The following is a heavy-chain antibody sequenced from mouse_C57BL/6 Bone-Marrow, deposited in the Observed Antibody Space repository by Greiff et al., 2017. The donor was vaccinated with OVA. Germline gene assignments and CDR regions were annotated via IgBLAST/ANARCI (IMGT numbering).Heavy chain of an antibody. V-gene: IGHV5-4*03. CDR1: GFTFSSYA. CDR3: ARVYYDYDVWYFDV. CDR2: ISDGGSYT. J-gene: IGHJ1*03. Sequence: EVMLVESGGGLVKPGGSLKLSCAASGFTFSSYAMSWVRQTPEKRLEWVATISDGGSYTYYPDNVKGRFTISRDNAKNNLYLQMSHLKSEDTAMDYCARVYYDYDVWYFDVWGTGTTVTVSS. D-gene: IGHD2-4*01.